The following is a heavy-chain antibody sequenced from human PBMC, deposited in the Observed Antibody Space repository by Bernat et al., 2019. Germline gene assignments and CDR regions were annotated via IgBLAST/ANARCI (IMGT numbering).Heavy chain of an antibody. J-gene: IGHJ5*02. CDR3: ARGLASSGYDYVAWFDP. CDR2: NGYVGINK. Sequence: QVRRVESGGAVVQLGGSRGFSCAASGFTFSSYGRHWVGRAPGKGLEWVAVNGYVGINKYYADSVKGRFTISRDNSKNTLYLQMNSLRAEDTAVYYCARGLASSGYDYVAWFDPWGQGTLVTVSS. D-gene: IGHD5-12*01. CDR1: GFTFSSYG. V-gene: IGHV3-33*01.